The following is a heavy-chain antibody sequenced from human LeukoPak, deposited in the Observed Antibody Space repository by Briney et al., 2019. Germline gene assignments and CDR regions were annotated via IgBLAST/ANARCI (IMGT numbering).Heavy chain of an antibody. CDR1: GYTFTSYG. V-gene: IGHV1-18*01. CDR2: ISAYNGNT. Sequence: ASVKVSCKASGYTFTSYGISWVRQAPGQGLEWMGWISAYNGNTNYAQKLQGRVTMTTDTSTSTAYMELRSLRSDDTAVYYCARGREYDILTGYFIAVDDAFDIWGQGTMVTVSS. D-gene: IGHD3-9*01. CDR3: ARGREYDILTGYFIAVDDAFDI. J-gene: IGHJ3*02.